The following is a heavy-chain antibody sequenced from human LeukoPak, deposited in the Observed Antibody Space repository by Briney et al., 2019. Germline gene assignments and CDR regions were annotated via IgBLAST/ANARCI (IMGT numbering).Heavy chain of an antibody. Sequence: PGGSLRLSCAASGFTFSSYSMNWVRQAPGKGLEWVSSISSSSSYIYYADSVKGRFTISRDNAKNSLYLQMNSLRAEDTAVYYCARDHSSSPPAWFDPWGQGTLVTVSS. CDR2: ISSSSSYI. D-gene: IGHD6-6*01. J-gene: IGHJ5*02. CDR3: ARDHSSSPPAWFDP. CDR1: GFTFSSYS. V-gene: IGHV3-21*01.